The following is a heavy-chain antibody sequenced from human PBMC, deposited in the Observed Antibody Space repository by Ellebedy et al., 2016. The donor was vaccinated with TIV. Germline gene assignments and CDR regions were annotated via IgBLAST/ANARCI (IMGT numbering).Heavy chain of an antibody. CDR3: AKNRVPGRGYADY. V-gene: IGHV3-23*01. Sequence: PGGSLRLSCAASGFTFSSYAISWVRQAPGKGLEWVSIISGGGETIFYADSVKGRFTISRDNSKNTLYLQMNSLRVDATAIYYCAKNRVPGRGYADYWGHGTLVTVSS. D-gene: IGHD3-22*01. J-gene: IGHJ4*01. CDR1: GFTFSSYA. CDR2: ISGGGETI.